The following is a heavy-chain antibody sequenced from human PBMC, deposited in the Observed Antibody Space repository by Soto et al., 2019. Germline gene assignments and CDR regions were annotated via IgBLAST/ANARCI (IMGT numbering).Heavy chain of an antibody. D-gene: IGHD1-26*01. J-gene: IGHJ4*02. CDR2: ITPFNGNT. CDR3: ARSDGTTAQLDY. CDR1: GYTFTYRY. V-gene: IGHV1-45*02. Sequence: SVKVSCKASGYTFTYRYLHWVRQAPGQALEWMGWITPFNGNTNYAQKFQDRVTITRDRSMSTAYMELSSLRSEDTAMYYCARSDGTTAQLDYWGQGTLVTVSS.